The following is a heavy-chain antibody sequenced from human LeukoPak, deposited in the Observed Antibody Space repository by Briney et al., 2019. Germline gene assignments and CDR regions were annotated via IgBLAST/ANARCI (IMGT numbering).Heavy chain of an antibody. D-gene: IGHD2-2*02. CDR1: GGSISSGGYY. Sequence: SETLSLTCTVSGGSISSGGYYWSWIRQHPGKGLEWIGYIYYSGSTYYNPSLKSRVTISVDTSKNQFSLKLSSVTAADTAVYYCARDLPPKADRELLYQGVYYYGMDVWGQGTTVTVSS. J-gene: IGHJ6*02. CDR2: IYYSGST. V-gene: IGHV4-31*03. CDR3: ARDLPPKADRELLYQGVYYYGMDV.